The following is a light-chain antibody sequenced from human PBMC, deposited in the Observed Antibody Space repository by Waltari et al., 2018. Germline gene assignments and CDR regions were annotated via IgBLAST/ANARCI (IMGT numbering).Light chain of an antibody. CDR1: QGISSD. V-gene: IGKV3-15*01. CDR2: GAS. CDR3: QQCKIWPA. J-gene: IGKJ1*01. Sequence: EILMTQSPATLSVSPGERATLSCRASQGISSDLAWYQQKPGQAPRLLIFGASTRATGVPARFSGSGSGTEFTLTISSLQSEDFGVYDCQQCKIWPAFGQGTKVE.